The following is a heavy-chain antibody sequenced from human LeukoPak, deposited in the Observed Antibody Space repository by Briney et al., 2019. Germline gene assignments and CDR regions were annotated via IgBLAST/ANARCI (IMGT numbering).Heavy chain of an antibody. CDR3: AKSLVRWAFDY. CDR2: ISGSGGNT. J-gene: IGHJ4*02. D-gene: IGHD4-23*01. V-gene: IGHV3-23*01. CDR1: GLTFSSYV. Sequence: GGPLRLSCAASGLTFSSYVMSWVRQAPGKGLEWVSGISGSGGNTDYADSVKGRFTISRDNSKNTLYLQMNSLRVEDTALYFCAKSLVRWAFDYWGQGALVSVSS.